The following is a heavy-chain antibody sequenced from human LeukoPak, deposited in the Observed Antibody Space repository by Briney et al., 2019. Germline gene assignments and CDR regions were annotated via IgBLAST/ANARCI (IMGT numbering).Heavy chain of an antibody. J-gene: IGHJ4*02. CDR1: GFTFRNYW. V-gene: IGHV3-7*01. CDR2: IKQDGSEK. Sequence: SGGSLRLSCAASGFTFRNYWISWVRQAPGKGPEWVANIKQDGSEKYYVDSVKGRFTISRDNAENSLYLQMNSLRAEDTAVYYCARKYYYGSGSCFDYWGQGTLVTVSS. D-gene: IGHD3-10*01. CDR3: ARKYYYGSGSCFDY.